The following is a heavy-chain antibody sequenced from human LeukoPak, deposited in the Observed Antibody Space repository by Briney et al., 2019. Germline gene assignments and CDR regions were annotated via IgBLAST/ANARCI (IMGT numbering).Heavy chain of an antibody. CDR1: GFTFSSYA. CDR3: AGFRGYSYGLDY. V-gene: IGHV3-30*04. Sequence: GGSLRLSCAASGFTFSSYAMRWVRQAPGKGLEWVAVISYDGSNKYYADSVKGRFTISRDNSKNTLYLQMNSLRAEDTAVYYCAGFRGYSYGLDYWGQGTLVTVSS. D-gene: IGHD5-18*01. CDR2: ISYDGSNK. J-gene: IGHJ4*02.